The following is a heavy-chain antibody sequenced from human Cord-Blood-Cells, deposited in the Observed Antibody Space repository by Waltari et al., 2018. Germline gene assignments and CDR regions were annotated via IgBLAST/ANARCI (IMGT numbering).Heavy chain of an antibody. CDR3: ARCPYYFDY. Sequence: QVQLQQSGPGRVKPSQTLSLTCAISADSMSSKIASWNWVRQSPSRGLEWLGRTYYRSKWYNDYAVSVKRRITTNPDTSKIQFSLQLNSVTPEDAAVYYCARCPYYFDYWGQGTLVTVSS. CDR2: TYYRSKWYN. CDR1: ADSMSSKIAS. J-gene: IGHJ4*02. V-gene: IGHV6-1*01.